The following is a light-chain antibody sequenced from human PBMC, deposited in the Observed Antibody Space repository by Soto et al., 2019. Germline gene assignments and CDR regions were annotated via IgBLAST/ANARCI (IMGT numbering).Light chain of an antibody. J-gene: IGLJ1*01. CDR3: QAWDSSTAV. V-gene: IGLV3-1*01. Sequence: SSELTQPPSVSVSPGQTASITCSGDKLGDKYACWYQQKPGQSPVLVIYQDSKRPSGIPERFSGSNSGNTATLTISGTQATDEADYYCQAWDSSTAVFGTGTKVTVL. CDR1: KLGDKY. CDR2: QDS.